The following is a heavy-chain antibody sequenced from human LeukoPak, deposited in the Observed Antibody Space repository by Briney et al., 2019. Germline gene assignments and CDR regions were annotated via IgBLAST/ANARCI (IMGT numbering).Heavy chain of an antibody. J-gene: IGHJ4*02. CDR1: GFTFSDYY. V-gene: IGHV3-11*06. CDR3: ARGRYCSGGRCYSDFDY. Sequence: PGGSLRLSCAASGFTFSDYYMSWIRQAPGKGLEWVSYISSASSYTNYADSVKGRFTISRDNAKNSLYLQMNRLRGEDTAVYYCARGRYCSGGRCYSDFDYWGQGTLVSVFS. CDR2: ISSASSYT. D-gene: IGHD2-15*01.